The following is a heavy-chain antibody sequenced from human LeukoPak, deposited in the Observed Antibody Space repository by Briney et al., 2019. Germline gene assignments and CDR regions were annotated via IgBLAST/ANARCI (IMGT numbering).Heavy chain of an antibody. V-gene: IGHV4-34*01. J-gene: IGHJ4*02. CDR2: INHSGST. Sequence: SETLSLTCAVYGGSFSGYYWSWIRQPPGKGLEWIGEINHSGSTNYNPSLKSRVTISVDTSKNQFSLKLSSVTAADTAVYYCARDTYYYGSGSYDYWGPGTLVTVSS. CDR1: GGSFSGYY. CDR3: ARDTYYYGSGSYDY. D-gene: IGHD3-10*01.